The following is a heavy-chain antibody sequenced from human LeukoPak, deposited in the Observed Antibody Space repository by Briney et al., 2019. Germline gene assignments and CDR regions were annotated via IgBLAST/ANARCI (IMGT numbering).Heavy chain of an antibody. Sequence: SVKVSCKASGGTFTNYAINWVRQAPGQGLEWMGRIIPILDVTNYAQKFQGRVTITADQSTSTAYMELGSLRSEDTAVYYCARGGGVDVLTGFQYWGQGTLVTVSS. CDR3: ARGGGVDVLTGFQY. J-gene: IGHJ4*02. D-gene: IGHD3-9*01. CDR2: IIPILDVT. CDR1: GGTFTNYA. V-gene: IGHV1-69*04.